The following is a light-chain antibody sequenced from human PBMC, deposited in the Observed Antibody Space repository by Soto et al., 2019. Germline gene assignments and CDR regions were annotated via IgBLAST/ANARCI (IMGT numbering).Light chain of an antibody. CDR1: TSDVGSHNF. Sequence: QSALTQPASVSGSPGQSITISCTGTTSDVGSHNFVSWYQQLPGKAPKLLIYEVSNRPSGVSNRFSGSKSGNTASLTISGLQAEDEADYYCSSYTSSSTLVFGTGTKLTVL. CDR2: EVS. J-gene: IGLJ1*01. V-gene: IGLV2-14*01. CDR3: SSYTSSSTLV.